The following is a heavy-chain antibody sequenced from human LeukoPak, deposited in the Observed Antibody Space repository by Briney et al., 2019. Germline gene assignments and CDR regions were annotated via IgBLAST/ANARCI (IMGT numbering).Heavy chain of an antibody. CDR1: GYSFTSYW. CDR3: ARHQAGRPYYPFWFDP. Sequence: GESLKISCKGSGYSFTSYWIGWVRQMPGKGLEWMGIIYPGDSDTRYSPSFQGQVTISADKSISTAYPQWSSLKASDTAMYYCARHQAGRPYYPFWFDPWGQGTLVTVSS. CDR2: IYPGDSDT. D-gene: IGHD3-10*01. V-gene: IGHV5-51*01. J-gene: IGHJ5*02.